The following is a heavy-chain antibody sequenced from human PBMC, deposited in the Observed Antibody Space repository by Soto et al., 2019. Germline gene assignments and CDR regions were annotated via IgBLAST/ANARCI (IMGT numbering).Heavy chain of an antibody. CDR2: IYYSGST. CDR1: GGSISSYY. J-gene: IGHJ6*02. CDR3: ARHVPYCSDTSHCAYGMDV. D-gene: IGHD2-2*01. Sequence: SETLSLTCTVSGGSISSYYWSWIRQPPGKGLEWIGYIYYSGSTNYNPSLKSRVTISVDTSKNQFSLKLSSVTAADTAVYYCARHVPYCSDTSHCAYGMDVCGQGTTVTVSS. V-gene: IGHV4-59*08.